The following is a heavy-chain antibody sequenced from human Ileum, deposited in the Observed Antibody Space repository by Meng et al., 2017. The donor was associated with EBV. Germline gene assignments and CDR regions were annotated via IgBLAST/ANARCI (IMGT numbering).Heavy chain of an antibody. Sequence: QAQLVQSRGEVKKPGASVKGSCNASGYIFTNYGISWVRQGPGQRLEWMGRISADRGNTNYPQKFQGRVTMTTDTSTRTAYMEVRRLRSDDTAVYYCARGVTTVLYWFFDLWGRGTLVTVSS. J-gene: IGHJ2*01. D-gene: IGHD4-11*01. CDR3: ARGVTTVLYWFFDL. CDR2: ISADRGNT. CDR1: GYIFTNYG. V-gene: IGHV1-18*01.